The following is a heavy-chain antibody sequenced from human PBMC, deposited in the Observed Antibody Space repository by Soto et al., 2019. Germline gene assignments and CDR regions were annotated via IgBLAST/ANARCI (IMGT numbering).Heavy chain of an antibody. J-gene: IGHJ4*02. D-gene: IGHD5-18*01. V-gene: IGHV1-69*13. Sequence: SVKVSCKSSGGIFTASAISWVRQAPGQGPEWMGGVIPMFGTANYPQRFQGRVTINADESTNTVYMQLSSLRSEDTAVYYCARDSSHDTAIDYWGQGTLVIVSS. CDR3: ARDSSHDTAIDY. CDR2: VIPMFGTA. CDR1: GGIFTASA.